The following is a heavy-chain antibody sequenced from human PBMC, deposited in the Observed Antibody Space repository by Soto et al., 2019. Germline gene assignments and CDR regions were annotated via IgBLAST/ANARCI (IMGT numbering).Heavy chain of an antibody. CDR2: IYYSGST. D-gene: IGHD3-22*01. V-gene: IGHV4-39*01. CDR1: GGSISSSSYY. CDR3: ARTYDSSTTHGWFDP. J-gene: IGHJ5*02. Sequence: PSETLSLTCTVSGGSISSSSYYWGWIRQPPGKGLEWIGSIYYSGSTYYNPSLKSRVTISVDTSKNQFSLKLSSVTAADTAVYYCARTYDSSTTHGWFDPWGQGNLVTVSS.